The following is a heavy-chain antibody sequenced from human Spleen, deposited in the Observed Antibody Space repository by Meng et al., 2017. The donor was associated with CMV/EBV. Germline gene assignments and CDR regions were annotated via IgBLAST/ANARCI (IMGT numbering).Heavy chain of an antibody. Sequence: GESLKISCSASGFKFSDYSMTWVRQTPGKGLEWVSTSSSSSSYIDYADSVKGRFTFSRDNAKNSLYLQMNSLRAEDTGVYYCARDLLVDYYYGMDVWGQGTTVTV. CDR2: SSSSSSYI. CDR1: GFKFSDYS. CDR3: ARDLLVDYYYGMDV. J-gene: IGHJ6*02. D-gene: IGHD2-15*01. V-gene: IGHV3-21*01.